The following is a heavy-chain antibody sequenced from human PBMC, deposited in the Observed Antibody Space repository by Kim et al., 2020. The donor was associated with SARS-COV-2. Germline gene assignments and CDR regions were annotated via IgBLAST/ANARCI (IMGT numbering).Heavy chain of an antibody. CDR3: ARAYSGHYFDY. D-gene: IGHD5-12*01. J-gene: IGHJ4*02. CDR2: IFYSGTT. V-gene: IGHV4-30-4*01. CDR1: GGAISSGDYY. Sequence: SETLSLTCIVSGGAISSGDYYWSWIRQPPGKGLEWIGYIFYSGTTYYNPSLKSRLTISVDTSKNQFSLKLSSGTASDTAVYYCARAYSGHYFDYWGQGTLVTVSS.